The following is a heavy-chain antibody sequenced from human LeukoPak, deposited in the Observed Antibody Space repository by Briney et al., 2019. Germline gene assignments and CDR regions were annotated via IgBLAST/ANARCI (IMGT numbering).Heavy chain of an antibody. CDR1: GFTFSSYA. D-gene: IGHD6-19*01. CDR2: ISGSGGRT. CDR3: AKDEGYSSGWYVGIDYYYYGMDV. V-gene: IGHV3-23*01. Sequence: GGPLRLSYGASGFTFSSYAMSWVRQAPGKRLEWFSAISGSGGRTYYADSVKGRFTISRDNSKNTLYLQMNSLRAEDTAVYYCAKDEGYSSGWYVGIDYYYYGMDVGGKGTTVTVSS. J-gene: IGHJ6*04.